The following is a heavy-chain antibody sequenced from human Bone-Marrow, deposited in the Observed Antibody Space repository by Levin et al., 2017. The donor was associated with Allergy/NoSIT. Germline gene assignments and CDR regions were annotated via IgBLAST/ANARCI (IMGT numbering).Heavy chain of an antibody. CDR3: ARELATWFGRPSYYYLAMDV. J-gene: IGHJ6*02. Sequence: GESLKISCKTSGYIFNAYYVHWLRQAPGQGLEWMGRINPNSGGTNFAQKFQDWVTMTRDTSSSTAYMELTRLTSDDTAAYYCARELATWFGRPSYYYLAMDVWGQGTTVTVS. V-gene: IGHV1-2*04. CDR1: GYIFNAYY. D-gene: IGHD3-10*01. CDR2: INPNSGGT.